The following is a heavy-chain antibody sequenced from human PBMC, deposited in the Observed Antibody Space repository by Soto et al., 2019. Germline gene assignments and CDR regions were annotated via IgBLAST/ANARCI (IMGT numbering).Heavy chain of an antibody. Sequence: SETLSLTCSVSGSSINSGGYYWGWIRQPPGKGLEWIGSMFYGVSTYYNPSLKSRVTVSVDTSKNQFSLNLRSVTAADTAVYYCARLPSRHLVDYWGQGTLVTVSS. D-gene: IGHD3-3*02. CDR1: GSSINSGGYY. CDR2: MFYGVST. CDR3: ARLPSRHLVDY. V-gene: IGHV4-39*01. J-gene: IGHJ4*02.